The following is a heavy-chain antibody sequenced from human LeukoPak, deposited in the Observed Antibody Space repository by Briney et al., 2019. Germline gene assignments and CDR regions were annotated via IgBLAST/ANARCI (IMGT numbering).Heavy chain of an antibody. J-gene: IGHJ4*02. Sequence: QPGGSLRLSCVASGFTFGKYWMSWVRQAPGKGLEWVANIKLDGSEKNYVDSVKGRFTISRDNTKNSLYLQMNSLRVEDTAVFYCARGVVGATTGAYSFDYWGRGTLVTVSS. CDR1: GFTFGKYW. CDR2: IKLDGSEK. D-gene: IGHD1-26*01. CDR3: ARGVVGATTGAYSFDY. V-gene: IGHV3-7*03.